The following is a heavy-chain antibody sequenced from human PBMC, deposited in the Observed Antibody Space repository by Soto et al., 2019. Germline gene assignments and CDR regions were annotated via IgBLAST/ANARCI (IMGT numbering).Heavy chain of an antibody. V-gene: IGHV1-8*02. CDR2: MNPNSGNT. CDR1: GYTFTSYY. CDR3: ARTLYGDNVDY. D-gene: IGHD4-17*01. J-gene: IGHJ4*02. Sequence: GASVKVSCKASGYTFTSYYMHWVRQATGQGLEWMGWMNPNSGNTGYAQKFQGRVTMTRNTSISTAYMELSSLISEDTAVYYCARTLYGDNVDYWGQGTLVTVPS.